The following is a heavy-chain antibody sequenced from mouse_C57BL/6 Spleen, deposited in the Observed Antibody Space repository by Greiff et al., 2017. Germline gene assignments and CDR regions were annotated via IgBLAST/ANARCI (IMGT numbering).Heavy chain of an antibody. V-gene: IGHV1-26*01. J-gene: IGHJ3*01. D-gene: IGHD4-1*01. CDR3: AITGAY. CDR1: GYTFTDYY. CDR2: INPNNGGT. Sequence: EVQLQQSGPELVKPGASVKISCKASGYTFTDYYMNWVKQSHGKSLEWIGDINPNNGGTSYNQKFKGKATLTVDKSSSTAYMELRSLTSEDSAVYYCAITGAYWGQGTLVTVSA.